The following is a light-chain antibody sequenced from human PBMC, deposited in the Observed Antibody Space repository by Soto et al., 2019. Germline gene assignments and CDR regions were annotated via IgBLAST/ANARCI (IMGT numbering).Light chain of an antibody. V-gene: IGKV3-20*01. J-gene: IGKJ1*01. CDR1: QSINSF. Sequence: EIVLTQSPGTLSLSPGEGATLSCRASQSINSFLAWYQQRRGQAPRLLIHGESNRATGIPDRFSGSGSGTDFTLTISRLEPEDFAVYYCQQYGGSPRTFGQGTKVEVK. CDR2: GES. CDR3: QQYGGSPRT.